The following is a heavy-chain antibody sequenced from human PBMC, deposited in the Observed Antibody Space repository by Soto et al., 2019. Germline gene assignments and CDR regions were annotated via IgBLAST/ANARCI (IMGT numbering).Heavy chain of an antibody. J-gene: IGHJ4*02. Sequence: SETLSLTCTVSGGSISSSSYYWGWIRQPPGKGLEWIGSIYYSGSTYYNPSLKSRVTISVDTSKNQFSLKLSSVTAADTAVYYCASIIHYYCSSTSCYGYYFDYWGQGTLVTVSS. CDR1: GGSISSSSYY. D-gene: IGHD2-2*01. V-gene: IGHV4-39*01. CDR3: ASIIHYYCSSTSCYGYYFDY. CDR2: IYYSGST.